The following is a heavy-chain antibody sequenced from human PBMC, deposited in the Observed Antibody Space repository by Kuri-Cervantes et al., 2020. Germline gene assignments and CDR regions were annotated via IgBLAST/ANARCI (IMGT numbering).Heavy chain of an antibody. CDR2: INHSGST. V-gene: IGHV4-34*01. CDR1: GGSFSGYY. CDR3: ARAPFMTNWFDP. Sequence: GSLRLSCAVYGGSFSGYYWSWFRQPPGKGLEWIGDINHSGSTNYNPSLKSRVTISVDTSKNQFSLKLSSVTAADTAVYYCARAPFMTNWFDPWGQETLVTVSS. D-gene: IGHD2-21*02. J-gene: IGHJ5*02.